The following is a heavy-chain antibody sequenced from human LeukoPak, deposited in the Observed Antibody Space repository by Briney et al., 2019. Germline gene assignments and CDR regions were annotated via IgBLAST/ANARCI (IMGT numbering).Heavy chain of an antibody. Sequence: SVKVSCKASGGTFSSYAISWVRQAPGQGLEWMGGIIPIFGTANYAQKFQGRVTITADESTSTAYMELSSLRSEDTAVYYCARVVGEFLRCFDWLKGDNWFDPWGQGTLVTVSS. J-gene: IGHJ5*02. D-gene: IGHD3-9*01. V-gene: IGHV1-69*01. CDR2: IIPIFGTA. CDR3: ARVVGEFLRCFDWLKGDNWFDP. CDR1: GGTFSSYA.